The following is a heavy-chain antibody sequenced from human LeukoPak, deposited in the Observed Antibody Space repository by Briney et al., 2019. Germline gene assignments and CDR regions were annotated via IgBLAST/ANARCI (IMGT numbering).Heavy chain of an antibody. D-gene: IGHD3-3*01. CDR2: IYTSGST. CDR3: ARDYDFWSGYYGDAFDI. J-gene: IGHJ3*02. V-gene: IGHV4-4*07. Sequence: PSETLSLTCTVSGGSISSYYWSWIRQPAGKGLEWIGRIYTSGSTNYNPSLKSRVTMSVDTSKNQFSLKLSSVTAADTAVYYCARDYDFWSGYYGDAFDIWGQGTMVTVSS. CDR1: GGSISSYY.